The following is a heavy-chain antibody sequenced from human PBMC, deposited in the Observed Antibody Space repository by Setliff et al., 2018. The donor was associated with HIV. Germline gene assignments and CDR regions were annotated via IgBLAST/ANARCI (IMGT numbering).Heavy chain of an antibody. V-gene: IGHV1-69-2*01. CDR2: VDPKNGKT. D-gene: IGHD3-10*01. Sequence: GASVKVSCKASGYTFTDYYMHWVQQAPGKGLEWMGRVDPKNGKTLYAENLRGRITITADTSTDTAYMELNSLRSEDTAMYYCATLDYYGSQTYNLALHYSGQGTLVTVSS. CDR3: ATLDYYGSQTYNLALHY. J-gene: IGHJ4*02. CDR1: GYTFTDYY.